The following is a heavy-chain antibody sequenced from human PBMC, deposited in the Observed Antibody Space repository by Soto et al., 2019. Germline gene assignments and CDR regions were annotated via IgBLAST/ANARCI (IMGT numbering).Heavy chain of an antibody. Sequence: QVQLVESGGGVVQPGRSLRLSCAASGFTFSSYAMHWVRQAPGKGLEWVAVISYDESNKYYADSVKGRFTFSRDNSKNTLSLQMNSLRADDTAVYYCARGPQWELSHFDYWGQGTLVTVSS. V-gene: IGHV3-30-3*01. CDR3: ARGPQWELSHFDY. CDR2: ISYDESNK. D-gene: IGHD1-26*01. J-gene: IGHJ4*02. CDR1: GFTFSSYA.